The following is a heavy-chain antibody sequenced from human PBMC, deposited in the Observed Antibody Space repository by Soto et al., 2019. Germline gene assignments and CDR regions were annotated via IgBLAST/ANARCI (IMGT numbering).Heavy chain of an antibody. CDR1: GYTFTSQN. Sequence: ASVKVSCKASGYTFTSQNMHWVRQAPGQGLEWMGVINPSIGTTTYAQKFQGRVTMTSDTSTSSVYMEVSSLRSEDTAVYYCARGITLPTPLDYWGQGTLGTVSS. CDR3: ARGITLPTPLDY. V-gene: IGHV1-46*01. J-gene: IGHJ4*02. D-gene: IGHD1-20*01. CDR2: INPSIGTT.